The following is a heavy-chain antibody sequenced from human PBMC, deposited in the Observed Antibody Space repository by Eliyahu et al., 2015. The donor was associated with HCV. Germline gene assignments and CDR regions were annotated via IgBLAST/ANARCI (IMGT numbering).Heavy chain of an antibody. CDR2: INHSGST. V-gene: IGHV4-34*01. Sequence: QVQLQQWGAGLLKPSETLSLTCAVSGGSFSGYHWSWIRQSPGKGLEWIGEINHSGSTNYNESLKSRVTISVDTSKNQFSLKLSSVTAADTAVYYCAREFGGYGSGSYYNLRSPYGMDVWGQGTTVTVSS. CDR1: GGSFSGYH. D-gene: IGHD3-10*01. J-gene: IGHJ6*02. CDR3: AREFGGYGSGSYYNLRSPYGMDV.